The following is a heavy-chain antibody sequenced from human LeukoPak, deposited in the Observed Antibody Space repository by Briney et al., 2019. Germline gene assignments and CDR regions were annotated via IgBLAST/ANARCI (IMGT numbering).Heavy chain of an antibody. V-gene: IGHV5-51*01. CDR3: ARLYDILTSNSFDP. CDR2: IYPGDSDT. CDR1: GYSFSNYW. D-gene: IGHD3-9*01. Sequence: GESLKISCQGSGYSFSNYWIGWVRQMSGKGLEWMAIIYPGDSDTRYSPSFQGQVTISADKSISTAYVQWSSLKASDTAMYYCARLYDILTSNSFDPWGQGTLVTVSS. J-gene: IGHJ5*02.